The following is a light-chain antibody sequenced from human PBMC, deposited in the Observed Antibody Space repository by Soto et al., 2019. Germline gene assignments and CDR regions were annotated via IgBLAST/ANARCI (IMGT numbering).Light chain of an antibody. Sequence: QSVLTQPASVSGSPGQSITISCTGTSSDIGNYNYVSWYQQHPGKAPKLMISEVSNRPSGVSNRFSGSKSGNTASLTISGLQAEDEADYYCASYTSSPTLVFGTGTKVTVL. CDR2: EVS. CDR1: SSDIGNYNY. J-gene: IGLJ1*01. V-gene: IGLV2-14*01. CDR3: ASYTSSPTLV.